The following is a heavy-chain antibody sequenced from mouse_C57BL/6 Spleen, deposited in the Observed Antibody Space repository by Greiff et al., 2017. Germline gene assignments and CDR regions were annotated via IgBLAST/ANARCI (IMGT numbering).Heavy chain of an antibody. CDR2: IHPSDSDT. CDR3: AIEGDYYGSSYEDY. Sequence: QVQLKQPGAELVKPGASVKVSCKASGYTFTSYWMHWVKQRPGQGLEWIGRIHPSDSDTNYNQKFKGKATLTVDKSSSTAYMQLSSLTSEDSAVYYCAIEGDYYGSSYEDYWGQGTTLTVSS. CDR1: GYTFTSYW. D-gene: IGHD1-1*01. J-gene: IGHJ2*01. V-gene: IGHV1-74*01.